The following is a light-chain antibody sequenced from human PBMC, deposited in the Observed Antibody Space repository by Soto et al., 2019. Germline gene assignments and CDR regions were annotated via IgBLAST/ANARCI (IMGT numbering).Light chain of an antibody. Sequence: QFVLTQPASVSGSPGQSITISCAGTSADIGAFNYVSWYQHHPGKAPKLLIYDVSDRPSGVSTRFSASKSANTASLTISGLQAVDEADYYCSSYSTSSALVFGGGTKLTVL. CDR2: DVS. CDR1: SADIGAFNY. V-gene: IGLV2-14*03. J-gene: IGLJ2*01. CDR3: SSYSTSSALV.